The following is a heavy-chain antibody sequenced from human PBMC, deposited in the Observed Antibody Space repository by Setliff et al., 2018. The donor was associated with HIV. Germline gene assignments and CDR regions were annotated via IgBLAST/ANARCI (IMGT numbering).Heavy chain of an antibody. CDR2: IYSSGST. J-gene: IGHJ2*01. Sequence: PSETLSLTCTVSGASISSHYWTWIRQPPGKGLEWIGSIYSSGSTNYNPSLKSRLTISLDTSENQLSLKFNSVTAADTAVYFRAREIGITKSPYWYFDLWGRGTLVTVSS. CDR1: GASISSHY. CDR3: AREIGITKSPYWYFDL. V-gene: IGHV4-59*11. D-gene: IGHD2-21*01.